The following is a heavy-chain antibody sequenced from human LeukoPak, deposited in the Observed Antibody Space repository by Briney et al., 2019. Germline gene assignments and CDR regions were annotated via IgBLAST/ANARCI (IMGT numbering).Heavy chain of an antibody. V-gene: IGHV3-23*01. J-gene: IGHJ4*02. Sequence: GGSLRLSCAASTFTFSNYAMSWVRQAPGKGLEWVSAISASDFRTYYADSVKGRFTISRDNSKNTLYLQMNSLRAEDTAVYYCAKSPVDYWGQGTLVTVSS. CDR3: AKSPVDY. CDR1: TFTFSNYA. CDR2: ISASDFRT.